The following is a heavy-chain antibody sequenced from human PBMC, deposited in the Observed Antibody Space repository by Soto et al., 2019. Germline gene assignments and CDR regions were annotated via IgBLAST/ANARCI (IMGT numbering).Heavy chain of an antibody. V-gene: IGHV3-11*01. J-gene: IGHJ3*01. CDR2: ISSSGSTI. Sequence: QVQLVESGGGLVKPGGSLRLSCAASGFTFSDYYMSWIRQAPGKGLEWVSYISSSGSTIYYADSVKGRFTXXXDNAKXXXXXXXNSLRAEDTAVYYCARGDYGDYAAHWGQGTMXXVSS. CDR3: ARGDYGDYAAH. CDR1: GFTFSDYY. D-gene: IGHD4-17*01.